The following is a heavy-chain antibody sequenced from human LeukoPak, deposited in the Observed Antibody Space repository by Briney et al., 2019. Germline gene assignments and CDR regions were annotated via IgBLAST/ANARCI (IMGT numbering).Heavy chain of an antibody. J-gene: IGHJ5*02. CDR1: GGSISNGAYY. CDR3: ARETYSSSFFDP. D-gene: IGHD6-13*01. Sequence: PSETLSLTCTVPGGSISNGAYYWSWIRQLPGKGLEWIGYIYYTGSTYYNPSLKSRVTISVDTSKNQFSLNLISVTAADTAVYSCARETYSSSFFDPWGQGTLVTVSS. V-gene: IGHV4-31*03. CDR2: IYYTGST.